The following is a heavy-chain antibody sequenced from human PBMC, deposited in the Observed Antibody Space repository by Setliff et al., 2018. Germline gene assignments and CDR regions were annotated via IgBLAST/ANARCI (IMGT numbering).Heavy chain of an antibody. Sequence: SETLSLTCSVSGDSIFDNYWSWIRQSPGRGLEWIAYISPSGSTTYNPSVKSRVTISLDTSKNHFSLKLDSVTAADTALYYCARSPSSGAYWNPRPFYSDYWARGTLVTSPQ. D-gene: IGHD1-26*01. CDR2: ISPSGST. J-gene: IGHJ4*02. CDR1: GDSIFDNY. CDR3: ARSPSSGAYWNPRPFYSDY. V-gene: IGHV4-4*08.